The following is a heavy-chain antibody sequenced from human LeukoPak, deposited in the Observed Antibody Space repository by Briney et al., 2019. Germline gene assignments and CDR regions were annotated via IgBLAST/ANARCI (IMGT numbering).Heavy chain of an antibody. CDR3: TRVGYIDEGIDY. V-gene: IGHV3-7*04. J-gene: IGHJ4*02. CDR1: GFTFRSYW. Sequence: GGSLRLSCAASGFTFRSYWMSWVRQAPGKGLEWVANIKQDGSEKYYVDSVKGRFTISRDNAKNSLYLQMNSLRAEDTAIYYCTRVGYIDEGIDYWGQGTLVTVSS. CDR2: IKQDGSEK. D-gene: IGHD5-24*01.